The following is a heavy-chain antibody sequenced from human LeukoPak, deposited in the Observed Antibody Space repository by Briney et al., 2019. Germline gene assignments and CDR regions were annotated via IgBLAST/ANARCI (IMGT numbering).Heavy chain of an antibody. CDR3: VRFGLTSSLDY. Sequence: GESLKISSNIYGYRLTNNWLGWMRQVPGKGLEWMGLIYPGDSDTRYSPSFQGQVTFSVDMSISTAYLQWSGLKTSDTAIYYCVRFGLTSSLDYWGQGTLVTVSS. J-gene: IGHJ4*02. CDR2: IYPGDSDT. D-gene: IGHD1-1*01. CDR1: GYRLTNNW. V-gene: IGHV5-51*01.